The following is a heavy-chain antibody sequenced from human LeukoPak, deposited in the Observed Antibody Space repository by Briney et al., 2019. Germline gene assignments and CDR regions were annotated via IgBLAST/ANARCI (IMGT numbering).Heavy chain of an antibody. D-gene: IGHD5-18*01. CDR3: ARPRIQLWPRHAFDI. CDR2: INPSGGST. V-gene: IGHV1-46*01. Sequence: ASVKVSCKASGYTFTSYYMHWVRQAPGQGLEWMGIINPSGGSTSYAQKFQGRVTMTRDTSTSTVYMELSSLRSEDTAVYYCARPRIQLWPRHAFDIWGQGTMVTVSS. CDR1: GYTFTSYY. J-gene: IGHJ3*02.